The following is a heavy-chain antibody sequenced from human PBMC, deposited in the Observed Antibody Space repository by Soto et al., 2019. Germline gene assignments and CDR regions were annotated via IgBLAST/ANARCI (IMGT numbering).Heavy chain of an antibody. D-gene: IGHD3-9*01. CDR2: IYYSGST. CDR1: GGSISSGGYY. Sequence: TLSLTCTVSGGSISSGGYYWSWIRQHPGKGLEWIGYIYYSGSTYYNPSLKSRVTISVDTSKNQFSLKLSSVTAADTAVYYCARDQPTGLGDNWFDPWGQGTLVTVSS. V-gene: IGHV4-31*03. J-gene: IGHJ5*02. CDR3: ARDQPTGLGDNWFDP.